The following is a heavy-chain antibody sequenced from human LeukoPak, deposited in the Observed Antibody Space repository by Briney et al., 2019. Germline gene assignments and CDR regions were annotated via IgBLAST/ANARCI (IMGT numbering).Heavy chain of an antibody. CDR2: ISGSGGST. CDR3: AGRDGYNYGAFDI. CDR1: GFTFSSYA. Sequence: GGSLRLSCAASGFTFSSYAMSWVRQAPGKGLEWVSAISGSGGSTYYADSVKGRFTISRDNSKNTLYLQMNSLRAEDTAVYYCAGRDGYNYGAFDIWGQGTMVTVSS. J-gene: IGHJ3*02. V-gene: IGHV3-23*01. D-gene: IGHD5-24*01.